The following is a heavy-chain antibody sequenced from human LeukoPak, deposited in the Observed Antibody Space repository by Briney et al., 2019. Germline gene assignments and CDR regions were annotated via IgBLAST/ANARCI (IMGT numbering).Heavy chain of an antibody. CDR1: GGSIITSIM. J-gene: IGHJ6*02. D-gene: IGHD2-21*01. Sequence: ASETLSLTCTISGGSIITSIMWNWIRQSPGKGLELIGHITYSGNTDYSPSLRSRVSISLDTPKRQFSLRLTSVTAAGTAVYYCATYSYPYGLQIWGQGTTVTVSS. V-gene: IGHV4-61*01. CDR3: ATYSYPYGLQI. CDR2: ITYSGNT.